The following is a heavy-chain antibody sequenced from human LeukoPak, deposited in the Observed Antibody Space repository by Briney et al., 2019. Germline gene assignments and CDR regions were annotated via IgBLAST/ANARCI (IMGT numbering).Heavy chain of an antibody. CDR2: ISAYNGNT. J-gene: IGHJ4*02. V-gene: IGHV1-18*01. CDR1: GGTFSSYA. Sequence: ASVKVSCKASGGTFSSYAISWVRQAPGQGLEWMGWISAYNGNTNYAQKLQGRVTMTTDTSTSTAYMELRSLSSVTAADTAVYYCARHETSSSWTSSFDYWGQGTLVTDSS. CDR3: ARHETSSSWTSSFDY. D-gene: IGHD6-13*01.